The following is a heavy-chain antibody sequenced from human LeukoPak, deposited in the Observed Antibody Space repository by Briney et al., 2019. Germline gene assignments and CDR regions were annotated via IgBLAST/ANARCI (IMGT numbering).Heavy chain of an antibody. CDR3: ARGAAVAGTPPWYFDY. CDR2: ISSSSSYI. J-gene: IGHJ4*02. Sequence: PGGSLRLSCAASGFTFSSYSMNWVRQAPGKGLEWVSSISSSSSYIYYADSVKGRFTISRDNAKNSLYLQMNSLRAEDTAVYYCARGAAVAGTPPWYFDYWGQGTLVTVSS. V-gene: IGHV3-21*04. D-gene: IGHD6-19*01. CDR1: GFTFSSYS.